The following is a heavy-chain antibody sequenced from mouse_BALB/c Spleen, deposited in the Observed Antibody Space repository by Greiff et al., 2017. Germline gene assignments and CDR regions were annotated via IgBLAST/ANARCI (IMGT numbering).Heavy chain of an antibody. CDR1: GFTFSSYG. CDR2: ISSGGSYT. Sequence: EVQLMESGGDLVKPGGSLKLSCAASGFTFSSYGMSWVRQTPDKRLEWVATISSGGSYTYYPDSVKGRFTISRDNAKNTLYLQMSSLKSEDTAMYYYARERRRYLDYWGQGTTLTVSS. V-gene: IGHV5-6*01. J-gene: IGHJ2*01. CDR3: ARERRRYLDY.